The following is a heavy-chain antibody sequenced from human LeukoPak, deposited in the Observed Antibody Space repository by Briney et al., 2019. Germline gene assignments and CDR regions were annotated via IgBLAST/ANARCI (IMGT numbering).Heavy chain of an antibody. CDR2: IYYSGST. V-gene: IGHV4-59*01. CDR1: GGSISSYY. CDR3: ARDRYSGYKVWYFDL. Sequence: SETLSLTCTVSGGSISSYYWSWIRQPPGKGLEWIGYIYYSGSTNYNPSLKSRVTISVDTSKNQFSLKLSSVTAADTAVYYCARDRYSGYKVWYFDLWGRGTLVTVSS. J-gene: IGHJ2*01. D-gene: IGHD5-12*01.